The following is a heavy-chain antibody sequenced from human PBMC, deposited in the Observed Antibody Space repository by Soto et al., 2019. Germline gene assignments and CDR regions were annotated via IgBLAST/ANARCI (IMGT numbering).Heavy chain of an antibody. V-gene: IGHV4-31*03. CDR1: GGSILNGGHY. CDR2: IFFSGNT. D-gene: IGHD5-18*01. CDR3: ARGGYSYGYVFDY. Sequence: SETLSLTCTVSGGSILNGGHYWTWIRQHPGKGLEWIGRIFFSGNTHYNPALKSRLTFSLDTAKNQFSLKLSSVTAADTAVYYCARGGYSYGYVFDYWGQGTLVTVSS. J-gene: IGHJ4*02.